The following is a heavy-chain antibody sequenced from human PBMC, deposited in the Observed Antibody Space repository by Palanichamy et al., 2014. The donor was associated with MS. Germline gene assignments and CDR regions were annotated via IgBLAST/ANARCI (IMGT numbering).Heavy chain of an antibody. Sequence: VQLVESGGGLVQPGGSLRLSCAASGFTFSSYWMSWVRQAPGKGLEWVANIKEDGSEKDYADSVEGRFTISRDNAKNSLYLQMNSLRAEDTAVYYCARGMGAPDYWGQGTLVTVSS. J-gene: IGHJ4*02. CDR3: ARGMGAPDY. CDR1: GFTFSSYW. V-gene: IGHV3-7*01. D-gene: IGHD1-26*01. CDR2: IKEDGSEK.